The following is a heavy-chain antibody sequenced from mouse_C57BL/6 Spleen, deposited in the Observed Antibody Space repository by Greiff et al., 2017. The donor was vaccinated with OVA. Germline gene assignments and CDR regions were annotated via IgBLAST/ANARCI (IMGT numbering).Heavy chain of an antibody. CDR2: IDPYASYT. Sequence: QVQLQQPGAELVRPGTSVKLSCKASGYTFTSYWMHWVKQRPGQGLEWIGVIDPYASYTNYNQKFKGKATLTVDNSSSTAYMQLSSLTSEDSAVEYCARGDCNAMDYWGQGTSVTVSA. CDR3: ARGDCNAMDY. CDR1: GYTFTSYW. V-gene: IGHV1-59*01. J-gene: IGHJ4*01.